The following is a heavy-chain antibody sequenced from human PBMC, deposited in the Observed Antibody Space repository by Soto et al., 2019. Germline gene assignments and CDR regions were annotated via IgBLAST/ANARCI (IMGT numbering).Heavy chain of an antibody. J-gene: IGHJ4*02. CDR1: GDSISNSNYY. V-gene: IGHV4-39*07. CDR3: ARRWGTYFDY. Sequence: PSETLSLTCTVSGDSISNSNYYWGWIRQPPGKGLEWIANIYYSGITYCNPSLKSRVAISVDTSKNQFSLKLSSVTAADTAVYYCARRWGTYFDYWGQGTLVTVSS. CDR2: IYYSGIT. D-gene: IGHD7-27*01.